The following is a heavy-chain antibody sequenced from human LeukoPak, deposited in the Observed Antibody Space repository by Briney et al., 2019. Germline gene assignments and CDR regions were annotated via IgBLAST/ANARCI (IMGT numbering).Heavy chain of an antibody. J-gene: IGHJ4*02. CDR1: GDSIIGSTYD. V-gene: IGHV4-39*01. CDR3: ARYGTVYSFDT. D-gene: IGHD3-9*01. CDR2: VFHNGDT. Sequence: SETLSLTYTVSGDSIIGSTYDRGRFRQPDWAWIRQPPGKGLEWIGNVFHNGDTRYNPSLESRVSISVDTSKNQFSLNLNFMTAADTAVYYCARYGTVYSFDTWGQGTLVTVSS.